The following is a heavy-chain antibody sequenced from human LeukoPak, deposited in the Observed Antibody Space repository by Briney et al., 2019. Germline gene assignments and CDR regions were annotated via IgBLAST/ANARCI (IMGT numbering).Heavy chain of an antibody. V-gene: IGHV3-23*01. Sequence: GGSLRLSCAASGFTFSSYAMNWVRQAPGKGLEWVSVISGSGYNTYYADSVKGRFTISRDNSMNTLYLQMNSLRAEDTAIYYCAKDGYCSSTSCYTVAFDIWGQGTMVTVSS. CDR3: AKDGYCSSTSCYTVAFDI. CDR1: GFTFSSYA. CDR2: ISGSGYNT. D-gene: IGHD2-2*02. J-gene: IGHJ3*02.